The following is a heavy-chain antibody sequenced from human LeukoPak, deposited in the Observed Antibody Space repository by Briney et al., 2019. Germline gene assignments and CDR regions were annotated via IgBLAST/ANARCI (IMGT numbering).Heavy chain of an antibody. J-gene: IGHJ6*04. D-gene: IGHD2-2*01. CDR3: PRSAQYCSSTSCYGIYYYYGMDV. CDR1: GGTFSSYA. CDR2: IIPIFGTA. Sequence: SVKVSCKASGGTFSSYAISWVRQAPGQGLEWMGGIIPIFGTANYAQKFQGRVTITADKTTSTAYMELSSLRSEDTAVYYCPRSAQYCSSTSCYGIYYYYGMDVWGKGTTVTVSS. V-gene: IGHV1-69*06.